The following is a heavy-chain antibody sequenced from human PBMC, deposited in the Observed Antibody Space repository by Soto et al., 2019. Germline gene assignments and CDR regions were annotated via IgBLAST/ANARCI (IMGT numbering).Heavy chain of an antibody. CDR1: GFSLSNARMG. J-gene: IGHJ5*01. CDR3: ARIITAVAGTDWFDP. D-gene: IGHD6-19*01. V-gene: IGHV2-26*01. Sequence: QVTLKESGPVLVNPTETLTLTCTVSGFSLSNARMGVSWIRQPPGKALVWLAHIFSNDEKSYSTSLKSRLTISKDTSKSQVVLTMTNMDPVDTATYYCARIITAVAGTDWFDPWGQGTLVTVSS. CDR2: IFSNDEK.